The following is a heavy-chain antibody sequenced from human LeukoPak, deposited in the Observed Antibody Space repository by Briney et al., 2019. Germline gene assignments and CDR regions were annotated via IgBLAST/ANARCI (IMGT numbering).Heavy chain of an antibody. Sequence: AGGSLRLSCAASGFTFSDYYMSWIRQAPGKGLEWVAYITRSGDDIYYADSVKGRFTISRDNAKNALFLRMSSLRVEDTATYYCASDIVATSGDFWGQGTLVSVSS. CDR3: ASDIVATSGDF. CDR2: ITRSGDDI. J-gene: IGHJ4*02. CDR1: GFTFSDYY. V-gene: IGHV3-11*01. D-gene: IGHD5-12*01.